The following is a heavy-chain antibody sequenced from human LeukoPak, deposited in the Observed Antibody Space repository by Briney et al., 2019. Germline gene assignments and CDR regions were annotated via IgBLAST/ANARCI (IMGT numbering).Heavy chain of an antibody. Sequence: ASVKVSCKASGYTFTSYGISWVRQDPGQGLEWMGWISAYNGNTNYAQKLQGRVTMTTDTSTSTDYMELRSLRSDDTAVYHCARVIDYDFWSGYPDYYYYYMDVWGKGTTVSVSS. J-gene: IGHJ6*03. CDR3: ARVIDYDFWSGYPDYYYYYMDV. CDR1: GYTFTSYG. D-gene: IGHD3-3*01. V-gene: IGHV1-18*01. CDR2: ISAYNGNT.